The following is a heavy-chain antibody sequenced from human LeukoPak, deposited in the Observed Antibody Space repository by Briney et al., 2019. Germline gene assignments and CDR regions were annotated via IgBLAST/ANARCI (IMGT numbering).Heavy chain of an antibody. J-gene: IGHJ4*02. Sequence: GASVKVSCKASGYTFTSYGISWVRQAPGQGLEWMGWISAYNGNTNCAQKLRGRVTMTTDTSTSTAYMELRSLRSDDTAVYYCRVARLRVGFDYWGQGTLVTVSS. CDR3: RVARLRVGFDY. CDR1: GYTFTSYG. CDR2: ISAYNGNT. V-gene: IGHV1-18*01. D-gene: IGHD5-12*01.